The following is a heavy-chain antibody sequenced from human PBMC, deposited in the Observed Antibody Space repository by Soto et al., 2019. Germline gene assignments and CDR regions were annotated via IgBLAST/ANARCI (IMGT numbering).Heavy chain of an antibody. CDR1: GFTFSSYA. CDR2: ISYDGSNK. J-gene: IGHJ4*02. CDR3: ARDRVFDY. V-gene: IGHV3-30-3*01. Sequence: GGSLRLSCAASGFTFSSYAMYWVRQAPGKGLEWVAVISYDGSNKYYADSVKGRFTISRDNSKNTLYLQMNSLRAEDTAVYYCARDRVFDYWGQGTLVTVSS. D-gene: IGHD3-10*01.